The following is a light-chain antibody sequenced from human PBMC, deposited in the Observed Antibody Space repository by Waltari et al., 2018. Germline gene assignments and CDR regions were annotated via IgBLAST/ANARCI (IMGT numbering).Light chain of an antibody. Sequence: QSALTQTASVSGSPGQAITISCSGTTSDIGKYNLVSWYQQHPDKAPTLIIYDVNKRPSGVSNRFSGSKSGNTAFLTISGLQSADEADYYCCSYAGSAISMFGGGTKVTVL. CDR2: DVN. V-gene: IGLV2-23*02. CDR1: TSDIGKYNL. J-gene: IGLJ3*02. CDR3: CSYAGSAISM.